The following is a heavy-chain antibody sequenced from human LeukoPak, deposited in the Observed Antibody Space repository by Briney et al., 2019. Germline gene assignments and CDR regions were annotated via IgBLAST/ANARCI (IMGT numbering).Heavy chain of an antibody. J-gene: IGHJ4*02. CDR2: IYYSGTT. D-gene: IGHD6-6*01. CDR1: GGSIRSSNYY. Sequence: SETLSLTCTVSGGSIRSSNYYWGWSRQPPGKGREWVGTIYYSGTTYYNPSLKSRVTISVDTSRNQFSLNVTSVTAADTAVYYCARQVSQPRSAGYFDYWGRGTLVTASS. V-gene: IGHV4-39*01. CDR3: ARQVSQPRSAGYFDY.